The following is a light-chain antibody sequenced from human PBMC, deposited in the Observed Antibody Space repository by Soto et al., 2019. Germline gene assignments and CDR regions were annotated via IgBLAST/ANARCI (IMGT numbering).Light chain of an antibody. CDR1: SSDVGGYNY. Sequence: QSALTQARSVSGSPGQSVTISCTGTSSDVGGYNYVSWYQQHPGKTPKLMIYEVSKRPSGVPDRFSGSKSGNTASLTISGLQAEDEADYYCSSYAGSYSFVFGGGTKVTVL. CDR2: EVS. J-gene: IGLJ2*01. V-gene: IGLV2-11*01. CDR3: SSYAGSYSFV.